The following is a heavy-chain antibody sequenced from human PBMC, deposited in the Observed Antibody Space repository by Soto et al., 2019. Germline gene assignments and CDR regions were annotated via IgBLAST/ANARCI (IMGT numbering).Heavy chain of an antibody. Sequence: GGSLRLSCAASGFTFSSYWMSWVRQAPGKGLEWVANIKQDGSEKYYEDSVKGRFTISRDNAKNSLYLQMNSLRAEDTAVYYGARDSSSWYYYYYGMDVWGQGTTVTVSS. CDR1: GFTFSSYW. J-gene: IGHJ6*02. CDR3: ARDSSSWYYYYYGMDV. CDR2: IKQDGSEK. V-gene: IGHV3-7*01. D-gene: IGHD6-13*01.